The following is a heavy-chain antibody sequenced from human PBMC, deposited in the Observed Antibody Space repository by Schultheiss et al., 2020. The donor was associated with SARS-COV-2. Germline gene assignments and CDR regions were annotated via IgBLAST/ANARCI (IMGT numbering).Heavy chain of an antibody. CDR3: SRGRTSVIPSPVLGLGPLYFSYYMDV. V-gene: IGHV4-39*01. CDR1: GGSISSSGYY. Sequence: SETLSLTCAVSGGSISSSGYYWSWIRQPPGKGLEWIGQVSHSGGTHFNPSLKRRLTISIDTSKRQFSLRLTSVTAADTATYYCSRGRTSVIPSPVLGLGPLYFSYYMDVWGKGAAVTVSS. D-gene: IGHD6-19*01. J-gene: IGHJ6*03. CDR2: VSHSGGT.